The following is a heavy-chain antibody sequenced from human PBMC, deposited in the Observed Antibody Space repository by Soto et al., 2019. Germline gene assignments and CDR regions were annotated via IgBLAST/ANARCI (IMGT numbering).Heavy chain of an antibody. V-gene: IGHV4-39*01. Sequence: SETLSLTCTVSGASISSSSYYWGWIRQPPGKGLAWIGNIYYSGSTYSNPSLKSRLTISVDTSKNQFSLNLSSVTAADTAVYYCASLLYYCSSTSCYAKVYWGQLTLVTVSS. CDR3: ASLLYYCSSTSCYAKVY. CDR2: IYYSGST. CDR1: GASISSSSYY. J-gene: IGHJ4*02. D-gene: IGHD2-2*01.